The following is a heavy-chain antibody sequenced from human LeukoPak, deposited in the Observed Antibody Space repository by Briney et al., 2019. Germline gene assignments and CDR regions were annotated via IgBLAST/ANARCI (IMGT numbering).Heavy chain of an antibody. D-gene: IGHD6-13*01. CDR2: ISGSTGRT. CDR3: ARNPGIASSRGFFYYMDV. J-gene: IGHJ6*03. V-gene: IGHV3-23*01. CDR1: GFTFSTYA. Sequence: GGSLRLSCAASGFTFSTYAMSWVRQAPGKGLEWVSAISGSTGRTYYADSVKGRFTFSRDNGRNSLFLQMNNLRAEDTAVYYCARNPGIASSRGFFYYMDVWGKGTTVTVSS.